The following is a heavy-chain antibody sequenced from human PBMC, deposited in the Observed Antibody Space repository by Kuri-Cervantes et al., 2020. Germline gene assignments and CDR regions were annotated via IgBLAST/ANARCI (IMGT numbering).Heavy chain of an antibody. CDR3: ARELTYYYDSSGTFDP. CDR2: ISYDGSNK. J-gene: IGHJ5*02. V-gene: IGHV3-30*01. Sequence: GESLKISCAASGFTFSSYAMYWVRQAPGKGLEWVAVISYDGSNKDYADSVKGRFTISRDNSKNTMFLQMNSLRAEDTAVYYCARELTYYYDSSGTFDPWGQGTLVTVSS. D-gene: IGHD3-22*01. CDR1: GFTFSSYA.